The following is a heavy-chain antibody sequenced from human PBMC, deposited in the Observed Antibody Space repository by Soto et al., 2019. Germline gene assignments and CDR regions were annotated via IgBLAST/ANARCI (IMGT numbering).Heavy chain of an antibody. Sequence: GGSLRLSCAASGFTFSSYAMHWVRQAPGKGLEWVAVISYDGSNKYYADSVKGRFTISRDNSKNTLYLQMNSLRAEDTAVYYCASLDYYDSSGSNYGMDVWGQGTTVTVSS. CDR1: GFTFSSYA. J-gene: IGHJ6*02. V-gene: IGHV3-30-3*01. D-gene: IGHD3-22*01. CDR3: ASLDYYDSSGSNYGMDV. CDR2: ISYDGSNK.